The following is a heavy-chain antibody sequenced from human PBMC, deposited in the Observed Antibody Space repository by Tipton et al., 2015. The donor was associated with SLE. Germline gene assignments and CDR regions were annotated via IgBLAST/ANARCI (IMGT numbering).Heavy chain of an antibody. Sequence: TLSLTCTVSGASVSNYYWSWIRQPPGKGLDWIGYIYYSGRTNYNPSLKSRVTISVDTSKNQFSLKLSSVTAADTAVYYCARQTYGDYVDYWGQGTLVTVST. CDR2: IYYSGRT. V-gene: IGHV4-59*08. CDR1: GASVSNYY. J-gene: IGHJ4*02. D-gene: IGHD2-21*02. CDR3: ARQTYGDYVDY.